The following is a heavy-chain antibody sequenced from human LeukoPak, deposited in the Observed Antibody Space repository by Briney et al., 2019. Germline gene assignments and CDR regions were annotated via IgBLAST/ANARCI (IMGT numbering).Heavy chain of an antibody. CDR1: GFTFSSYA. CDR3: ARDSFRYCSSTSCYRFGY. Sequence: GRSLRLSCAASGFTFSSYAMHWVRQAPGKGPEWVAVISYDGSNKYYADSVKGRFTISRDNSKNTLYLQMNSLRAEDTAVYYCARDSFRYCSSTSCYRFGYWGQGTLVTVSS. CDR2: ISYDGSNK. J-gene: IGHJ4*02. D-gene: IGHD2-2*02. V-gene: IGHV3-30-3*01.